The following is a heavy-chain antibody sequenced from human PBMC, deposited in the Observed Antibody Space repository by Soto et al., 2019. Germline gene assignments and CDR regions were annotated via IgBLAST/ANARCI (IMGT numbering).Heavy chain of an antibody. CDR1: GYTFTSYA. V-gene: IGHV1-3*01. J-gene: IGHJ6*02. D-gene: IGHD2-15*01. CDR2: INAGKGNT. Sequence: ASVKVSCKASGYTFTSYAMHWVRQAPGQRLEWMGWINAGKGNTKYSQKFQGRVTITRDTSASTAYMELSSLRSEDTAVYYCARDGTTVVVAATSVHYYYGMDVWGQGTTVTVSS. CDR3: ARDGTTVVVAATSVHYYYGMDV.